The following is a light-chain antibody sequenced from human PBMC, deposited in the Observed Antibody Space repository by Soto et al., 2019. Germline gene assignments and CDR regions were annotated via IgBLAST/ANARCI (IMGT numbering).Light chain of an antibody. Sequence: VLRQSPANMAISPCKAATRSCRASQGIGDTLAWYQHKPGQTPRLLIYDTSTRATGVPTRFSGSRSGAEFTLTINSLQSEDFAVYYCQPYNNWPLTFGRGTKVDIK. CDR2: DTS. CDR3: QPYNNWPLT. CDR1: QGIGDT. V-gene: IGKV3-15*01. J-gene: IGKJ4*01.